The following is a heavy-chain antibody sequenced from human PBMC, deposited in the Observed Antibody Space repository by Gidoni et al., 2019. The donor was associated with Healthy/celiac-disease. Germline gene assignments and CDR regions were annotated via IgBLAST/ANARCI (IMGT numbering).Heavy chain of an antibody. V-gene: IGHV4-59*01. J-gene: IGHJ4*02. Sequence: QVQLQESGPGLVKPSETLSLTCTVSGGSISSYYWSWIRQPPGKGLEWIGYIYYSGSTNYNPSLKSRVTISVDTSKNPFSLKLSSVTAADTAVYYCAREGRITGTEPFDYWGQGTLVTVSS. D-gene: IGHD1-20*01. CDR3: AREGRITGTEPFDY. CDR2: IYYSGST. CDR1: GGSISSYY.